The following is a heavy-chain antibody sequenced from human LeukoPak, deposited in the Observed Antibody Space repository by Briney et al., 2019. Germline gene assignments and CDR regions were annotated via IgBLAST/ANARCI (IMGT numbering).Heavy chain of an antibody. Sequence: MSSETLSLTGAGNGGSFSGYYWSWIRQPPGKGLEWIGEINHIGCTNYNPALKSRVTRSVDTSKNQFSLKLSAVTAADTAVYYCAREERYCSSTSCYTGGWFDPWGQGTLVTVSS. CDR2: INHIGCT. CDR3: AREERYCSSTSCYTGGWFDP. V-gene: IGHV4-34*01. CDR1: GGSFSGYY. D-gene: IGHD2-2*02. J-gene: IGHJ5*02.